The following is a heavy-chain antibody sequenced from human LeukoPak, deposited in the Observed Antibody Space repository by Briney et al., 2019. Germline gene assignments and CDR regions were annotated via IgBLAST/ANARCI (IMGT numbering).Heavy chain of an antibody. V-gene: IGHV4-4*09. J-gene: IGHJ5*02. CDR2: IYATGST. CDR3: ARHGSVRSPLGP. CDR1: GGSISSYY. D-gene: IGHD3-10*01. Sequence: SGTLSLTCTVSGGSISSYYWSRIRQPPGKGLEWIGYIYATGSTNYNPSLKSRVTISVDTSKNQFSLNLRSVTAADTAVYYCARHGSVRSPLGPWGQGTLVTVSS.